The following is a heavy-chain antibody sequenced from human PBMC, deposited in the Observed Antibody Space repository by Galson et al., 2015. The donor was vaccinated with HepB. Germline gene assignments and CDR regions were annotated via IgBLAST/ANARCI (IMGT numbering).Heavy chain of an antibody. J-gene: IGHJ5*02. V-gene: IGHV3-21*01. CDR2: ISSNSDYI. CDR1: RFTFRNYN. D-gene: IGHD6-19*01. Sequence: LRLSCAASRFTFRNYNMNWVRQPPGKGLEWVASISSNSDYIYYADSGKGRFTISRDNAKNSLYLQMNGLSAEDTAIYYCARDWGKAVAGTWWFDPWGQGTLVTVSS. CDR3: ARDWGKAVAGTWWFDP.